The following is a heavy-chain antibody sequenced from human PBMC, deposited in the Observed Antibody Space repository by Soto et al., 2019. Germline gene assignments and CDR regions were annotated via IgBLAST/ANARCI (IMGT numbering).Heavy chain of an antibody. D-gene: IGHD4-17*01. CDR2: ISAYNGNT. CDR3: ARASTVTGTYYYYGMDV. CDR1: GYTFTSYG. Sequence: QVQLVQSGAEVKKPGASVKVSCKASGYTFTSYGISWVRQAPGQGLEWMGWISAYNGNTNYAQKLQGRVTMTTDPSTSTTYMELRSLRSDDTAVYYCARASTVTGTYYYYGMDVWGQGTTVTVSS. J-gene: IGHJ6*02. V-gene: IGHV1-18*01.